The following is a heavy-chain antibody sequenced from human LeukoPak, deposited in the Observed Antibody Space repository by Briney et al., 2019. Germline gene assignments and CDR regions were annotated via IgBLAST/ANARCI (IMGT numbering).Heavy chain of an antibody. CDR3: ARGRTLEDDPAVSDY. CDR2: INHSGST. V-gene: IGHV4-34*01. CDR1: GGSFSGYY. Sequence: SETLSLTCAVYGGSFSGYYWSWIRQPPGKGLEWIGEINHSGSTNYNPSLKSRVTISVDTSKNQFSLKLSSVTAADTAVYYCARGRTLEDDPAVSDYWGQGTLVTVSS. J-gene: IGHJ4*02. D-gene: IGHD1-1*01.